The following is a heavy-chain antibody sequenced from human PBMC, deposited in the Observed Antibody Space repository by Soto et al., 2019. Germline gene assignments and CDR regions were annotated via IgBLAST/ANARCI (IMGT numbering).Heavy chain of an antibody. CDR1: GFMFNDYE. D-gene: IGHD3-16*01. V-gene: IGHV3-48*03. CDR2: ISEGGTTT. Sequence: EVQLVESGGGLAQSGGSPRLSCAASGFMFNDYEMNWVRQAPGKGLEWVSYISEGGTTTHYTESVKGRFTISRDNAKESLYLQMNSLTPEDTATYFCVRDARGGGLLLWDCWGQGVFVSVSS. J-gene: IGHJ4*02. CDR3: VRDARGGGLLLWDC.